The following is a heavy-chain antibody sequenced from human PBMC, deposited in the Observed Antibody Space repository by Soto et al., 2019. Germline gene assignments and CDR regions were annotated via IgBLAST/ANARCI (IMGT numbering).Heavy chain of an antibody. CDR3: ARDSSSWPIDY. V-gene: IGHV4-39*02. D-gene: IGHD6-13*01. CDR2: IYYSGST. Sequence: SETLSLTCTVSGGSISSSSYYWGWIRQPPGKGLEWIGGIYYSGSTYYNPALKSRVTISVDTSKNQFSLKLSSVTAVDTAVYYCARDSSSWPIDYWGQGTRVTVSS. CDR1: GGSISSSSYY. J-gene: IGHJ4*02.